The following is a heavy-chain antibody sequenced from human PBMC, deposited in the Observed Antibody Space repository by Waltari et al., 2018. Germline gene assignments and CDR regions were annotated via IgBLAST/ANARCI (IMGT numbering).Heavy chain of an antibody. D-gene: IGHD3-10*01. CDR3: ASPATRNTILSRSNADY. V-gene: IGHV4-38-2*01. Sequence: QVQLQESGPGLVKPSETLSLTCHVSGYSISRGYYWVWIRQPPGKGREWIGSIYHSGSTNYNTSLKSPVTISVDTSKNKSSLKLSSGTAADTAVYYCASPATRNTILSRSNADYWGQGTLVTVSS. J-gene: IGHJ4*02. CDR2: IYHSGST. CDR1: GYSISRGYY.